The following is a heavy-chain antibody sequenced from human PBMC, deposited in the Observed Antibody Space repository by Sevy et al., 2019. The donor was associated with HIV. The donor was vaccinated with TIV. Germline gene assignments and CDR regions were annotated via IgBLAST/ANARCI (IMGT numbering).Heavy chain of an antibody. CDR3: ARDLIIAAAGTDAFDI. Sequence: ASVKVSCKASGYTFTSYGISWVRQAPGQGLEWMGWISAYNGNTNYAQKLQGRVTMTPDTSPSTAYMELRSLRSDDTAVYYCARDLIIAAAGTDAFDIWGQGTMVTVSS. V-gene: IGHV1-18*01. CDR2: ISAYNGNT. D-gene: IGHD6-13*01. CDR1: GYTFTSYG. J-gene: IGHJ3*02.